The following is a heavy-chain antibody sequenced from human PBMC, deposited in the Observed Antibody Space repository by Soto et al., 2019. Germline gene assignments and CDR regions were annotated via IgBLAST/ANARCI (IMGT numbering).Heavy chain of an antibody. CDR2: IYWDDDK. D-gene: IGHD3-9*01. CDR3: AHRVVWRPFVWCLGWFDP. Sequence: QITLKESGPTLMTPTQTLTLTCTFSGFSLTTSGECVGWIRQPPGKALEWLALIYWDDDKFYSPALRNRLTITKDTYKTPVFLTMTDMDPVDPATYYCAHRVVWRPFVWCLGWFDPWGQGTLVTVSS. V-gene: IGHV2-5*02. J-gene: IGHJ5*02. CDR1: GFSLTTSGEC.